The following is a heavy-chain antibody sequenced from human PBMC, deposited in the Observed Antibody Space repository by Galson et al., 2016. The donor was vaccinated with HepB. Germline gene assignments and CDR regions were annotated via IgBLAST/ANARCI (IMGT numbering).Heavy chain of an antibody. D-gene: IGHD6-6*01. CDR3: ARGSLTVEDSSSSGFDH. CDR2: INPDGGRV. CDR1: GYTFNNYY. V-gene: IGHV1-46*02. J-gene: IGHJ5*02. Sequence: SVKVSCKASGYTFNNYYMHWVRQAPGQGLEWMGIINPDGGRVTYAQKFQGGVTMTRDTSASTVYMELSSLTSEDTAVYYCARGSLTVEDSSSSGFDHWGQGTLVTVSS.